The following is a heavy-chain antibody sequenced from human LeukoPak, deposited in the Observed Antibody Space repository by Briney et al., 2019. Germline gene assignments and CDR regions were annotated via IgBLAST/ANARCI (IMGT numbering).Heavy chain of an antibody. V-gene: IGHV4-30-4*08. Sequence: PSQTLSLTCTVSGGSISSGDYYWSWLRQPPGKGLEWIGYIYYSGSTYYNPSLKSRVTMSLDTSEIQFSLKLSSVTAADTAVYYCAREMDYDSSGYYYRTDAFDIWGPGTVDTVSS. D-gene: IGHD3-22*01. CDR3: AREMDYDSSGYYYRTDAFDI. J-gene: IGHJ3*02. CDR2: IYYSGST. CDR1: GGSISSGDYY.